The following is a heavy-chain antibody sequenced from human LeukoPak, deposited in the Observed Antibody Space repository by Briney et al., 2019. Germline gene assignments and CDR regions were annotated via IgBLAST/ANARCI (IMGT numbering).Heavy chain of an antibody. CDR1: GFTFSSYE. CDR2: ISSSGSTI. Sequence: PGGSLRLSCAASGFTFSSYEMNWVRQAPGKGLEWVSYISSSGSTIYYADSVKGRFTISRDNAKNSLYLQMNSLRAEDTAVYYCARDFYQLLQRPYYFDYWGQGTLVTVSS. J-gene: IGHJ4*02. V-gene: IGHV3-48*03. D-gene: IGHD2-2*01. CDR3: ARDFYQLLQRPYYFDY.